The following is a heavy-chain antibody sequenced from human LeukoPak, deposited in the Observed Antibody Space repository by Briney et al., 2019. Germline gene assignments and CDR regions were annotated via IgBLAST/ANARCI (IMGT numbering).Heavy chain of an antibody. CDR1: GFTFTKYW. Sequence: GGSLRLSCAASGFTFTKYWMTWVRQAPGKGLEWVGNIKQDGSDKNYMDSVKGRFTISRDNAKNSLYLQMNSLRAEDTALYYCAKADFRGLYNWFDPWGQGTLVTVSS. CDR2: IKQDGSDK. J-gene: IGHJ5*02. V-gene: IGHV3-7*03. D-gene: IGHD2/OR15-2a*01. CDR3: AKADFRGLYNWFDP.